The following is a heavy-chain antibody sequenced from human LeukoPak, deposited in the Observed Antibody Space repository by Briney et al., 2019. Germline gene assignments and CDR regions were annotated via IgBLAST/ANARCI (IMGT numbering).Heavy chain of an antibody. CDR3: ARERYCSSTSCYNWFDP. CDR2: ISSSSSYI. CDR1: GFTFSSYS. J-gene: IGHJ5*02. V-gene: IGHV3-21*01. Sequence: PGGSPRLSCAASGFTFSSYSMNWVRQAPGKGLEWVSSISSSSSYIYYADSVKGRFTISRDNAKNSLYLQMNSLRAEDTAVYYCARERYCSSTSCYNWFDPWGQGTLVTVSS. D-gene: IGHD2-2*01.